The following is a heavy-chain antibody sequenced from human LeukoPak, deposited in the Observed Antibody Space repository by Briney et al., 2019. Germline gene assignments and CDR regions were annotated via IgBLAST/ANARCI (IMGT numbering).Heavy chain of an antibody. CDR2: ITGNGGTT. V-gene: IGHV3-23*01. D-gene: IGHD1-26*01. Sequence: GGSLRPSCAASGFTFSRYAMSWVRQAPGKGLEWVSGITGNGGTTYYADSVKGRFTISRDNSKDTLYLQVNVLRAEDTAVYYCAKLVGTTIYYGMDVWGQGTTVTVSS. J-gene: IGHJ6*02. CDR3: AKLVGTTIYYGMDV. CDR1: GFTFSRYA.